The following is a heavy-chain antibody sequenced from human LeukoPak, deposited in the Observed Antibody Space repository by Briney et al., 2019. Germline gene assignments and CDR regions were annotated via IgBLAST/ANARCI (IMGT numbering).Heavy chain of an antibody. CDR1: GYTFTVYY. CDR2: INPNSGGT. CDR3: ARGSGRDSSGYY. Sequence: ASVKVSFKSSGYTFTVYYMHWVRQAPGQGLEWMGWINPNSGGTNYAQKFQGRVTMTRDTSISTAYMELSRLRSDDTAVYYCARGSGRDSSGYYWGQGTLVTVSS. D-gene: IGHD3-22*01. J-gene: IGHJ4*02. V-gene: IGHV1-2*02.